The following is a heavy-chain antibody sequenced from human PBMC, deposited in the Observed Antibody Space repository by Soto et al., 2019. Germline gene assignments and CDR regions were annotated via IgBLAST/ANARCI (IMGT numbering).Heavy chain of an antibody. V-gene: IGHV5-10-1*01. CDR2: IDPGDSYT. J-gene: IGHJ4*02. CDR1: GYTFSSYW. Sequence: GESLKISCKGSGYTFSSYWINWVRQMPGKGLEWIGMIDPGDSYTNYSPSFRGHVTISVDKSLSTAYLQWRSLEASDTAMYYCARIGNFDSSFTRPDFWGQGTLVTVSS. CDR3: ARIGNFDSSFTRPDF. D-gene: IGHD3-9*01.